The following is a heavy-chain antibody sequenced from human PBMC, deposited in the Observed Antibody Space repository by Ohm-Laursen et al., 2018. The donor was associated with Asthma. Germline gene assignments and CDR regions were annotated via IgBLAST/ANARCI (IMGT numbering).Heavy chain of an antibody. CDR2: ISKSTRTI. Sequence: SLRLSCAASGFTFSSYAMSWVRQAPGKGLEWVSYISKSTRTIKYADSVKGRFTISRDNAKNSLYLQMNSLRAEDTAVYYCARDPATVTTPNGGYFDYWGQGTLVTVSS. CDR3: ARDPATVTTPNGGYFDY. D-gene: IGHD4-17*01. V-gene: IGHV3-48*01. J-gene: IGHJ4*02. CDR1: GFTFSSYA.